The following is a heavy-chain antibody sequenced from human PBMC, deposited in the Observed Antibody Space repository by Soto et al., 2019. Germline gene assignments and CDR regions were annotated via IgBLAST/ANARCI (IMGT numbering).Heavy chain of an antibody. CDR2: IYSGGST. J-gene: IGHJ4*02. D-gene: IGHD3-16*01. CDR1: GLPLGTTS. V-gene: IGHV3-66*01. CDR3: AAYSHKGY. Sequence: EEQLVESGGDLVQPGGPLGLSWAAFGLPLGTTSLVWFRQAQGKGLEWVSLIYSGGSTYYADSVKGRFTISRDSSKNTLYLQMNSLRAEDTAMYYCAAYSHKGYWGQGTLVTVSS.